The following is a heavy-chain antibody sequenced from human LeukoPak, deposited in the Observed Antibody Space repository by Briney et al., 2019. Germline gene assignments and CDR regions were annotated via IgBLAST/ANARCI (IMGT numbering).Heavy chain of an antibody. J-gene: IGHJ3*02. D-gene: IGHD3-22*01. CDR1: GGSISSYY. CDR2: IYTSGST. CDR3: ARDRYYYDSSGYYLAFDI. Sequence: PSETLSLTCTVSGGSISSYYWSWIRQPAGKGLEWIGRIYTSGSTNYNPSLKSRVTMSVDTSKNQFSLKLSSVTAADTAVYYCARDRYYYDSSGYYLAFDIWGQGTMVTVSS. V-gene: IGHV4-4*07.